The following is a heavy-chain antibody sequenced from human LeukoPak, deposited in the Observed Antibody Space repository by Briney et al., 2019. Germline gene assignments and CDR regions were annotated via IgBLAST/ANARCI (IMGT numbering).Heavy chain of an antibody. J-gene: IGHJ4*02. CDR3: AKGSYYYDSADYFDY. D-gene: IGHD3-22*01. CDR1: GFTFSSYA. CDR2: LSGSGGNT. Sequence: QPGGSLRLSCAASGFTFSSYAMSWVRQAPGKGLEWVSTLSGSGGNTYYAVSVKGRVTISRDNSKNTLYLQMNSLRAEDTAVYHCAKGSYYYDSADYFDYWGQGTLVTVSS. V-gene: IGHV3-23*01.